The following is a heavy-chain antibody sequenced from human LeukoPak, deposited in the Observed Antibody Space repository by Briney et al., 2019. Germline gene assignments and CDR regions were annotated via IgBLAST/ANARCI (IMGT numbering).Heavy chain of an antibody. V-gene: IGHV3-23*01. Sequence: WGSLRLSCAASGFTFSTHAMSWVRQAPGKGLEWVSAMSGSGGGTYYADSVKGRFTISRDNSQNTLYLQVNSLRAEDTAVYYCARYHYYNSGSYLYWGQGTLVTVSS. J-gene: IGHJ4*02. CDR1: GFTFSTHA. CDR3: ARYHYYNSGSYLY. D-gene: IGHD3-10*01. CDR2: MSGSGGGT.